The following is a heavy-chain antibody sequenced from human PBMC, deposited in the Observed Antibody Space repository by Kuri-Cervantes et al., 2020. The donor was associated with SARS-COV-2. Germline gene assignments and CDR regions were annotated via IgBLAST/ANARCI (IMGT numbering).Heavy chain of an antibody. D-gene: IGHD3-3*01. CDR1: GFLFSASA. J-gene: IGHJ4*02. Sequence: GGSLRLSCEVSGFLFSASAMHWVRQAPGKGLEWVAVISYDGSNKYYADSVKGRFTISRDNSKNTLYLQMNSLRAEDTAVYYCARLHDPPYYDFWSGSDFDYWGQGTLVTVSS. CDR2: ISYDGSNK. V-gene: IGHV3-30-3*01. CDR3: ARLHDPPYYDFWSGSDFDY.